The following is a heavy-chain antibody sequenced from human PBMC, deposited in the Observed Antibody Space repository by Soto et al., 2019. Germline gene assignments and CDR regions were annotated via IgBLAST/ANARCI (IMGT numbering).Heavy chain of an antibody. J-gene: IGHJ5*02. CDR3: ASVGCDYHNGGYYLP. Sequence: PSETLSLTCIVSGGSVSSSNWWSWVRQPPGKGLEWIGEIYHSGSTTYNLSLKSRATISVDKSENQFSLRLKSVTAADTAVYYCASVGCDYHNGGYYLPWGPGALVTVSS. CDR1: GGSVSSSNW. V-gene: IGHV4-4*02. D-gene: IGHD3-22*01. CDR2: IYHSGST.